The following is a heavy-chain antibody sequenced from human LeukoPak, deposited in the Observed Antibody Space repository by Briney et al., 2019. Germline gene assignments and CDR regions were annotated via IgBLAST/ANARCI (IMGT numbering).Heavy chain of an antibody. CDR3: AREWELLGGVDY. CDR1: GGSVSSGSYY. D-gene: IGHD1-26*01. CDR2: IYYSGST. Sequence: PSETLSLTCTVSGGSVSSGSYYWSWIRQPPGKGLEWIGYIYYSGSTNYNPSLKSRVTTSVDTSKNQFSLKLSSVTAADTAVYYCAREWELLGGVDYWGQGTLVTVSS. V-gene: IGHV4-61*01. J-gene: IGHJ4*02.